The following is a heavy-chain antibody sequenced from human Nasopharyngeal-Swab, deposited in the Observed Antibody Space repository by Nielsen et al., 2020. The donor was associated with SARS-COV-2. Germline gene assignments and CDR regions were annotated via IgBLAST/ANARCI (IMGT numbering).Heavy chain of an antibody. CDR1: GFTFGDYA. D-gene: IGHD3-10*01. Sequence: GGSLRLSCTASGFTFGDYAVSWFRQAPGKGLEWASFIRSKAYGGTTEYAASVKGRFTMSRDDSKSIAYLQMNSLKTEDTAVYYCARIRYFGSGVHFTPDYWGQGTLVTVSS. CDR3: ARIRYFGSGVHFTPDY. V-gene: IGHV3-49*03. J-gene: IGHJ4*02. CDR2: IRSKAYGGTT.